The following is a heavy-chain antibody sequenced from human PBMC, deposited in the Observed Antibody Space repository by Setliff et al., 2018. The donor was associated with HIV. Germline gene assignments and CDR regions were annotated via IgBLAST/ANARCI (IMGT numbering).Heavy chain of an antibody. J-gene: IGHJ4*02. V-gene: IGHV3-33*08. CDR1: GFSIENFD. Sequence: GSLRLSCTVVGFSIENFDMHWVRQAPGKGLEWVSLLWRDEVGEYYADSVKGRFSISRDNAENSLYLQMDSLRGEDTAVYYCARACDRSSCPYYFGFWGQGTQVTVSS. D-gene: IGHD2-2*01. CDR3: ARACDRSSCPYYFGF. CDR2: LWRDEVGE.